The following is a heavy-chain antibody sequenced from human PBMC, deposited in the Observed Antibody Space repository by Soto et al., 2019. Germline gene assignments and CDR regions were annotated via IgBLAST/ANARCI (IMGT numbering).Heavy chain of an antibody. D-gene: IGHD2-2*01. J-gene: IGHJ3*02. CDR2: INPNSGGT. CDR1: GYTFTGYY. Sequence: ASVKVSCKASGYTFTGYYMHWVRQAPGQGLEGMGWINPNSGGTNYAQKFQGWVTVTRDTSISTAYMELSRLRSDDTAVYYCAILGYCSSTSCYDALDIWGQGTMVTVSS. CDR3: AILGYCSSTSCYDALDI. V-gene: IGHV1-2*04.